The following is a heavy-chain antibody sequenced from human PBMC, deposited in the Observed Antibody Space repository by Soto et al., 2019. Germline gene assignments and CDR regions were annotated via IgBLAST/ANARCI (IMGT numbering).Heavy chain of an antibody. J-gene: IGHJ4*02. CDR3: STRYYYGSESYLFDL. Sequence: SVKVSCKASLSTFTGSTIQWVRQARGQRLEWVGWIAVGSADTNYAPKFQERVTITRDMSTNTAYMELRSLRSEDTAVYYCSTRYYYGSESYLFDLWGQGTLVAVSS. CDR2: IAVGSADT. D-gene: IGHD3-10*01. V-gene: IGHV1-58*02. CDR1: LSTFTGST.